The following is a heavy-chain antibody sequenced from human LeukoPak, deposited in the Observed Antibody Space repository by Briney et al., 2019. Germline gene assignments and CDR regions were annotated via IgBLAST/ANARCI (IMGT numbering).Heavy chain of an antibody. D-gene: IGHD4-17*01. J-gene: IGHJ4*02. CDR3: AVYGDSLDY. CDR2: IDEDGSEK. CDR1: GFTFNTFW. Sequence: GGSLRLSCAVSGFTFNTFWMSWVRQAPGKGLEWVANIDEDGSEKYYVESVKGRFTISRDNAKNTLYLQMNSLRAEDTAVYYCAVYGDSLDYWGQGTLVTVSS. V-gene: IGHV3-7*01.